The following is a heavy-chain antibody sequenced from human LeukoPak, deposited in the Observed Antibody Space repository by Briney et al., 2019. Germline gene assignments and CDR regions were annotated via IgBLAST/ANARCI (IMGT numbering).Heavy chain of an antibody. CDR1: GGTFSSYA. CDR3: ARRDNKAPYYFDY. V-gene: IGHV1-18*01. D-gene: IGHD5-24*01. J-gene: IGHJ4*02. CDR2: ISAYNGNT. Sequence: ASVKVSCKASGGTFSSYAISWVRQAPGQGLEWMGWISAYNGNTNYAQKLQGRITMTTDTSTSTAYMELRSLRSDDTAVYYCARRDNKAPYYFDYWGQGTLVTVSS.